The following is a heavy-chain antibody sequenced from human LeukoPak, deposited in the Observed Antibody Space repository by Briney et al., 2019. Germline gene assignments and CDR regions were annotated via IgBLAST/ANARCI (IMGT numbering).Heavy chain of an antibody. V-gene: IGHV3-30*02. CDR2: IRYDGSNK. CDR1: GFTFSSYG. Sequence: PGGSLRLSCAASGFTFSSYGMHWVRQAPGKGLEWVAFIRYDGSNKYYADSVKGRFTISRDNSKNSLYLQMNSLRAEDTAVYYCARDFLKSTVVTPFDYWGQGTLVTVSS. D-gene: IGHD4-23*01. J-gene: IGHJ4*02. CDR3: ARDFLKSTVVTPFDY.